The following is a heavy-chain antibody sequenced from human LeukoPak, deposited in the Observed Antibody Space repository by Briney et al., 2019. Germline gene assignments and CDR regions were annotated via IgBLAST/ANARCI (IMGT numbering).Heavy chain of an antibody. V-gene: IGHV1-8*01. CDR3: ARVASSGWYYFDY. D-gene: IGHD6-19*01. Sequence: ASVKVSCKASGYTFTSYDINWVRQATGQGLERMGWMDPNSGSAGYAQKFQGRVTMTWNASISTAYMELSSLRSEDTAVYYCARVASSGWYYFDYWGQGTLVTVSS. J-gene: IGHJ4*02. CDR2: MDPNSGSA. CDR1: GYTFTSYD.